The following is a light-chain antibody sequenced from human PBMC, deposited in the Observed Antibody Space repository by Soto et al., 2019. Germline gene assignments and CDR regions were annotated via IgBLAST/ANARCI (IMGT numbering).Light chain of an antibody. CDR2: RNN. CDR1: GSNIGSNT. Sequence: QSALTQPPSASGTPGQRVTISCSGSGSNIGSNTVNWYQLLPGTAPKLLIYRNNQRPSGVPDRFSGSKSGTSASLAISGLQSEDEADYYCAVWDDSLNGRYVFGTGTKVTVL. CDR3: AVWDDSLNGRYV. J-gene: IGLJ1*01. V-gene: IGLV1-44*01.